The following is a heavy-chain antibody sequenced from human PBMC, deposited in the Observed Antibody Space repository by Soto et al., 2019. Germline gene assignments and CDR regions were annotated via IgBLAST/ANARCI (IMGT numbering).Heavy chain of an antibody. CDR1: GFTFSSYD. J-gene: IGHJ6*02. D-gene: IGHD1-20*01. V-gene: IGHV3-13*01. CDR2: IGTAGDT. Sequence: GGSLRLSCAASGFTFSSYDMHWVRQATGKGLEWVSAIGTAGDTYYPGSVKGRFTISRENAKNSLYLQMNSLRAGDTAVYYCARGGDNWNYYYYYGMDVWGQGTTVTVSS. CDR3: ARGGDNWNYYYYYGMDV.